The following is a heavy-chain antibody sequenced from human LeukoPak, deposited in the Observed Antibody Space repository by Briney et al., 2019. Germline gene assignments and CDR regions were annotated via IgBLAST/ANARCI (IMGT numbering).Heavy chain of an antibody. J-gene: IGHJ5*01. D-gene: IGHD5-18*01. CDR2: IYYSGSI. CDR3: AREEYSYGFGF. Sequence: RTSETLSLTCTVSGGSVSNYYLNWIRQPPGKGLEWIGCIYYSGSINYNPSLKSRVTISVDTSKNQFSLKLSSVTAADAAVYYCAREEYSYGFGFWGQGTLVSVSS. V-gene: IGHV4-59*02. CDR1: GGSVSNYY.